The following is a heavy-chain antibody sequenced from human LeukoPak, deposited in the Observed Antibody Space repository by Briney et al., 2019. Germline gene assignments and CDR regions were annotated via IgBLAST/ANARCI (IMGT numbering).Heavy chain of an antibody. CDR1: GGTFSSYA. D-gene: IGHD2-21*01. J-gene: IGHJ4*02. V-gene: IGHV1-69*06. CDR2: IIPIFGTA. Sequence: VASVKVSCKASGGTFSSYAISWVRQAPGQGLEWMGGIIPIFGTANYAQKFRGRVTITADKSTRTAYMELSRLRSEDTAVYYCARDTDSRDPPHFDYWGQGTLVTVSS. CDR3: ARDTDSRDPPHFDY.